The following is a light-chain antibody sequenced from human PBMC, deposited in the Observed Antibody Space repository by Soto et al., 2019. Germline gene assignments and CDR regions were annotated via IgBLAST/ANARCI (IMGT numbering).Light chain of an antibody. Sequence: IRMTQSPSSFSASTGDRVTITCRASQGISSYLAWYQQKPGKAPKLLIYAASTLQSGVPSRFSGSGSGTDFTLTISCLQSEYFATYYWQQYYSYPPTFGQGTKVEIK. CDR1: QGISSY. J-gene: IGKJ2*01. CDR2: AAS. CDR3: QQYYSYPPT. V-gene: IGKV1-8*01.